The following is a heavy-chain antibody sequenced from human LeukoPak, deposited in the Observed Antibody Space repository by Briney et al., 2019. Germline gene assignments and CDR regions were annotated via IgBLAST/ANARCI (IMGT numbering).Heavy chain of an antibody. Sequence: GGSLRLSCAASGFTFSSYSMNWVRQAPGKGLEWVSPISSSSSYIYYADSVKGRFTISRDNAKNSLYLQMNSLRAEDTAVYYCARDRWWDIVVVPASNDAFDIWGQGTMVTVSS. CDR1: GFTFSSYS. D-gene: IGHD2-2*01. CDR3: ARDRWWDIVVVPASNDAFDI. CDR2: ISSSSSYI. J-gene: IGHJ3*02. V-gene: IGHV3-21*01.